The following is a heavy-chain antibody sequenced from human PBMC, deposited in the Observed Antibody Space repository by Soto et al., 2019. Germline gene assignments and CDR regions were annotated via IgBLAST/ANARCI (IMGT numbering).Heavy chain of an antibody. Sequence: SETLSLTCTVSGGSISSYYWSWIRQPPGKGLEWIGYIYFTGSTNYNPSLKSRVTISVDTSKNQFSLKLNSVTAADTAVYYCARGSCSSASCYTGDYGGQGTLV. CDR2: IYFTGST. V-gene: IGHV4-59*01. J-gene: IGHJ4*02. D-gene: IGHD2-2*01. CDR1: GGSISSYY. CDR3: ARGSCSSASCYTGDY.